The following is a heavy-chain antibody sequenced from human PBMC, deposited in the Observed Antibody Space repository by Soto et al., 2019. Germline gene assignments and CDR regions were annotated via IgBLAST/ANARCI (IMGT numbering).Heavy chain of an antibody. CDR2: INHSGST. CDR1: GGSFSGYY. D-gene: IGHD4-17*01. CDR3: ATPYGDYGGLGY. J-gene: IGHJ4*02. Sequence: QVQVQQWGAGLLKPSETLSLTCAVYGGSFSGYYWSWIRQPPGKGLEWIGEINHSGSTNYNPSLKTRGTISVDTSKNQFSLKLSSVTAAGTAVYYCATPYGDYGGLGYWGQGTLVTVSS. V-gene: IGHV4-34*01.